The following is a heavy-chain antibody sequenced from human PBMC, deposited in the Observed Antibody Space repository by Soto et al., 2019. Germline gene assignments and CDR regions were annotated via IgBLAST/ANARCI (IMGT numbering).Heavy chain of an antibody. CDR1: GGSISSTNW. CDR2: IYHSGST. D-gene: IGHD3-10*01. V-gene: IGHV4-4*02. CDR3: ARVKASGVNFDY. Sequence: PSETLSLTCAVSGGSISSTNWWSWVRQPPGKGLEWIGEIYHSGSTNYNPSLKIRVTISVDKSKNQFSLKLSSVTAADTAVYYCARVKASGVNFDYWGQGTLVTVSS. J-gene: IGHJ4*02.